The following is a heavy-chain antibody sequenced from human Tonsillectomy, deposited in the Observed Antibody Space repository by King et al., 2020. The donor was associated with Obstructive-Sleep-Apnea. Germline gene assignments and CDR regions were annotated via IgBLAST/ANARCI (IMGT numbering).Heavy chain of an antibody. J-gene: IGHJ4*02. Sequence: VQLVESGGDVVQPGRSLRLSCAVSGFTFSDYAMHWGSQAPGQGLEWAAVISYDGSNKYYPDFVKGRFTISRDNSKNTLYLQMNSLRPEDTAVYYCARIRGPPSGYVDYWGQGTLVTVSS. CDR3: ARIRGPPSGYVDY. V-gene: IGHV3-30*04. CDR2: ISYDGSNK. CDR1: GFTFSDYA. D-gene: IGHD3-10*01.